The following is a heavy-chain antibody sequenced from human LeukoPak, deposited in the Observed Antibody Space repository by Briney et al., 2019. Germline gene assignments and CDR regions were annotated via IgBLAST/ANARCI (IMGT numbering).Heavy chain of an antibody. J-gene: IGHJ5*02. CDR2: ISAYNGNT. Sequence: GASVKVSCKASGYTFTSYGISWARQAPGQGLEWMGWISAYNGNTNYAQKLQGRVTMTTDTSTSTAYMELRSLRSDDTAVYYCAREALGYCSSTSCYVWFDPWGQGTLVTVSS. CDR3: AREALGYCSSTSCYVWFDP. D-gene: IGHD2-2*01. CDR1: GYTFTSYG. V-gene: IGHV1-18*04.